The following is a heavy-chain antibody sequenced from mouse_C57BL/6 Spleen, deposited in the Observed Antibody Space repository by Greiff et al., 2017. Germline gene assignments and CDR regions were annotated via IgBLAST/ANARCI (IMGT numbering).Heavy chain of an antibody. CDR3: ARDYYGSSYDWYFDV. D-gene: IGHD1-1*01. CDR2: IYPGDGDT. V-gene: IGHV1-82*01. Sequence: QVQLQQSGPELVKPGASVKISCKASGYAFSSSWMNWVKQRPGKGLEWIGRIYPGDGDTNYNGKFKGKATLTAYKSSSTAYMQLSSLTSEDSAVYFCARDYYGSSYDWYFDVWGTGTTVTVSS. CDR1: GYAFSSSW. J-gene: IGHJ1*03.